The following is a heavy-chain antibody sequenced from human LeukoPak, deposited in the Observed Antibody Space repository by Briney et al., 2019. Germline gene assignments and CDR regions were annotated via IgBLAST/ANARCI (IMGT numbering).Heavy chain of an antibody. V-gene: IGHV3-21*01. CDR2: ISSSSSYI. CDR3: ASPNPRIAARPYYYYYMDV. Sequence: PGGSLRLSCAASGFTFSSYSMNWVRQAPGKGLEWVSSISSSSSYIYYADSVKGRFTLSRDNAKNSLYLQMNSLRAEDTAVYYCASPNPRIAARPYYYYYMDVWGKGTTVTVSS. J-gene: IGHJ6*03. CDR1: GFTFSSYS. D-gene: IGHD6-6*01.